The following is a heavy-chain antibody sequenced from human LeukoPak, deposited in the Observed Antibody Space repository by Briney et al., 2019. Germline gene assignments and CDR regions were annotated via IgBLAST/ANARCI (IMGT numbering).Heavy chain of an antibody. CDR2: TYYRSKWYN. Sequence: SQTLSLTCAISGDSVSSNSAAWTWIRQSPSRGLEWLGRTYYRSKWYNDYELSVQSRITINPDTSKNQFSLQLNSVTPEDTAVYYCARGRVTTIANYYYYYIDVWGKGTTVTVSS. CDR3: ARGRVTTIANYYYYYIDV. V-gene: IGHV6-1*01. J-gene: IGHJ6*03. D-gene: IGHD4-17*01. CDR1: GDSVSSNSAA.